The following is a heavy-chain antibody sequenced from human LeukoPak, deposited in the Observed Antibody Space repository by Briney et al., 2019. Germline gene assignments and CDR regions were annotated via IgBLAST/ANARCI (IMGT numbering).Heavy chain of an antibody. CDR3: AGGRSGRPNNSFYYYMDV. J-gene: IGHJ6*03. CDR1: GHTFTNYD. D-gene: IGHD1-26*01. V-gene: IGHV1-8*01. Sequence: ASVKVSCKASGHTFTNYDINWVRQAPGQGLEWMGWLNPNNGKTGYAQRFQGRATMTSDTSKSTAYMELISLRYDDTAVYYCAGGRSGRPNNSFYYYMDVWGRGTTVTISS. CDR2: LNPNNGKT.